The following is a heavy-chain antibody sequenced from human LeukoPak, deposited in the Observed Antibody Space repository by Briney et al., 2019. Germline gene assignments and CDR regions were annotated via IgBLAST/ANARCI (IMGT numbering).Heavy chain of an antibody. J-gene: IGHJ6*02. CDR1: GFTVSGSY. Sequence: GGSLRLSCTASGFTVSGSYMSWVRQAPGKGLEWVAVISYDGSNKYYADSVKGRFTISRDNSKNTLYLQMNSLRAEDTAVYYCAKDYFDYGDYGTYYYYGMDVWGQGTTVTVSS. CDR3: AKDYFDYGDYGTYYYYGMDV. V-gene: IGHV3-30*18. D-gene: IGHD4-17*01. CDR2: ISYDGSNK.